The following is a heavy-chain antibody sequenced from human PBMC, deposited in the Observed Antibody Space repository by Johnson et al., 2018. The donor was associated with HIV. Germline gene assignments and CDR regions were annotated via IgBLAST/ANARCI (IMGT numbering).Heavy chain of an antibody. J-gene: IGHJ3*02. Sequence: QVQLVESGGGVVQPGRSLRLSCAASGFTFSSYAIHWVRQAPGKGLEWVAVISYDGSNEFYADSVKGRFTISRDKSKNTLYLQMNSLRAEDTAVYYCAREESIVVVIAIQAFDIWGRGTMVTVSS. CDR2: ISYDGSNE. CDR3: AREESIVVVIAIQAFDI. V-gene: IGHV3-30*04. CDR1: GFTFSSYA. D-gene: IGHD2-21*01.